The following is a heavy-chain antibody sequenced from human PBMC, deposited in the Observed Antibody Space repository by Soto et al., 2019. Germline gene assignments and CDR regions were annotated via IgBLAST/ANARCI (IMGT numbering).Heavy chain of an antibody. D-gene: IGHD3-22*01. J-gene: IGHJ4*02. CDR3: ARGVGYSDSSGYPFDY. Sequence: ASVKVSCKASGYTFTNFGISRVRQAPGQGLEWMGWISAYNGNTNYAQNFQGRVTMTTDTSTSTAYMELSTLRSEDTAMYYCARGVGYSDSSGYPFDYWGQGTLVTVSS. V-gene: IGHV1-18*01. CDR2: ISAYNGNT. CDR1: GYTFTNFG.